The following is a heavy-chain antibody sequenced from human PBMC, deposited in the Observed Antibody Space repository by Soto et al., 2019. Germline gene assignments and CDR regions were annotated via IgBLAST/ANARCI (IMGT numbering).Heavy chain of an antibody. Sequence: PSETLSLTCTVSGGSISSSSYYWGWIRQPPGKGLQWIGSIYYSGSTYYNPSLKSRVTISVDTSKNQFSLKLNSVTAADTAVYFCARQHIVVVPATSINWFDPWGQGTLVTVSS. J-gene: IGHJ5*02. V-gene: IGHV4-39*01. CDR2: IYYSGST. CDR3: ARQHIVVVPATSINWFDP. D-gene: IGHD2-2*01. CDR1: GGSISSSSYY.